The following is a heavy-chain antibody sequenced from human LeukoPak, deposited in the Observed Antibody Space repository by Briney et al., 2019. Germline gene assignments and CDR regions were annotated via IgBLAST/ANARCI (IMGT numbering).Heavy chain of an antibody. J-gene: IGHJ5*02. CDR3: ARGVRYSYGYSET. Sequence: SVKVSCKASGGTFSSYAISWVRQAPGQGLEWMGGITPIFGTANYAQKFQGRVTITADESTSTAYMELSSLRSEDTAVYYCARGVRYSYGYSETWGQGTLVTVSS. CDR1: GGTFSSYA. CDR2: ITPIFGTA. D-gene: IGHD5-18*01. V-gene: IGHV1-69*01.